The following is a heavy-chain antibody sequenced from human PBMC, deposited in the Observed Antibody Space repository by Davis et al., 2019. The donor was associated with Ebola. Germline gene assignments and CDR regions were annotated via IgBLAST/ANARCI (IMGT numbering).Heavy chain of an antibody. D-gene: IGHD3-16*02. Sequence: GESLKISCAASGFTFSSYGMHWVRQAPGKGLEWVAVISYDGSNKYYVDSVKGRFTISRDNSKNTLYLQMNSLRSDDTAVYYCARDPIVRTLHKYYYYYGMDVWGKGTTVTVSS. CDR3: ARDPIVRTLHKYYYYYGMDV. CDR2: ISYDGSNK. V-gene: IGHV3-30*03. CDR1: GFTFSSYG. J-gene: IGHJ6*04.